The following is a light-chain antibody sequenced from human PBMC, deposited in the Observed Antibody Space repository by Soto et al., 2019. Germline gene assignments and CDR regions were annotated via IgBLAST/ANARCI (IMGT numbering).Light chain of an antibody. J-gene: IGLJ2*01. Sequence: QSVLTQPPSASGTPGQRVTISCSGSSSNIGSNTVNWYQQLPGTAPKLLNYSNNQRPSGFPDRFSGSKSGTSASLAISGLQSEDEADYYCAAWDDSLNGPVFGGGTKLTVL. CDR2: SNN. CDR1: SSNIGSNT. CDR3: AAWDDSLNGPV. V-gene: IGLV1-44*01.